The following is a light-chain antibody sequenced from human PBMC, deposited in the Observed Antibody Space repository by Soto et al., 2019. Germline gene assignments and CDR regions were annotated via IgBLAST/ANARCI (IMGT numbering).Light chain of an antibody. V-gene: IGKV2-30*01. Sequence: VVLTQSPLSLPVTLGQPASISCNSSQSLVYSDGNTYLNWFQQRPGQSPRRLSYKVSDRDSGVPDRFSGSWSATDFTLKISGVQAEDVGIYYCMQGTHWPPYSFGQGTKLEIK. CDR2: KVS. CDR3: MQGTHWPPYS. CDR1: QSLVYSDGNTY. J-gene: IGKJ2*03.